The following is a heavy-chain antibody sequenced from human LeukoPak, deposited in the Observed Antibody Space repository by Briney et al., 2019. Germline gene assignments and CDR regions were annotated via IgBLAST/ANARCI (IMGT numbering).Heavy chain of an antibody. V-gene: IGHV3-33*01. CDR3: ARGRSRRIGTTSNYFDY. CDR1: GFTFSSYG. D-gene: IGHD1-7*01. CDR2: IWYDGSNK. J-gene: IGHJ4*02. Sequence: PGGSLRLSCAASGFTFSSYGMHWVRQAPGKGLEWVAVIWYDGSNKYYADSVKGRFTISRDNSKNTLYLQMNSLRAEDTAVYYCARGRSRRIGTTSNYFDYWGQGTLVTVSS.